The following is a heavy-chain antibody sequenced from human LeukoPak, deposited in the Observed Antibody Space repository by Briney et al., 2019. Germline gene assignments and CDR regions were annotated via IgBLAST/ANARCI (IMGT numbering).Heavy chain of an antibody. V-gene: IGHV3-21*01. Sequence: PGGSLRLSCAASGFTFNNYAMNWVRQAPGKGLEWVSSISSSSSYIYYADSVKGRFTISRDNAKNSLYLQMNSLRAEDTAVYYCARDPYSGLFDYWGQGTLVAVSS. D-gene: IGHD4-11*01. CDR1: GFTFNNYA. CDR2: ISSSSSYI. J-gene: IGHJ4*02. CDR3: ARDPYSGLFDY.